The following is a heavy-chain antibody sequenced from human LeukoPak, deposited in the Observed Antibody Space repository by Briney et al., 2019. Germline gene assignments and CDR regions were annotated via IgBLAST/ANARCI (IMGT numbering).Heavy chain of an antibody. J-gene: IGHJ6*03. D-gene: IGHD4-11*01. CDR3: ARSFYDYTRYYYYYMDV. V-gene: IGHV1-69*05. CDR2: IIPIFGTA. CDR1: GGTFSSYA. Sequence: SVKVSCKASGGTFSSYAISWVRQAPGQGLEWMGGIIPIFGTANYAQKFQGRVTITTDEYTSTAYMELSSLRSEDTAVYYCARSFYDYTRYYYYYMDVWGKGTTVTVSS.